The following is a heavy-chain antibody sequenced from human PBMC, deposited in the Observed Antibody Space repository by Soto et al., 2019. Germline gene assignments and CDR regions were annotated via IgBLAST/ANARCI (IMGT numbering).Heavy chain of an antibody. CDR1: GYAFTNYD. CDR3: ARSSNIVRGRTYGMDV. D-gene: IGHD3-10*01. V-gene: IGHV1-18*01. CDR2: ISAYNGNT. J-gene: IGHJ6*02. Sequence: QVQLVQSGAEVKKPGASVKVSCKASGYAFTNYDISWVRQAPGQGLEWMGWISAYNGNTNYAQKLRGRVTMTTDPSTGTAYMELRSLRSDDTAVYYCARSSNIVRGRTYGMDVWGQGTTVTVSS.